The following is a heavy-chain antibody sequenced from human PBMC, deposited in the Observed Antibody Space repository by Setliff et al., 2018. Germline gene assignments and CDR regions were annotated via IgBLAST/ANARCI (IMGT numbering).Heavy chain of an antibody. CDR3: AREQWLDPPGYYYMDV. CDR2: IYTSGST. CDR1: GGSISSYY. D-gene: IGHD6-19*01. V-gene: IGHV4-4*07. Sequence: SETLSLTCTVSGGSISSYYWSWIRQPAGKGLEWIGRIYTSGSTNYNPSLKSRVTMSRDTSKNQFSLKLNSVTAADMAVYYCAREQWLDPPGYYYMDVWAKGTTVTVSS. J-gene: IGHJ6*03.